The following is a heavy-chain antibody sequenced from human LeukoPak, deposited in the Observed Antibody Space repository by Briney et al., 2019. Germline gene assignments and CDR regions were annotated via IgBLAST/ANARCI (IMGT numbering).Heavy chain of an antibody. Sequence: SETLSLTCTVSGGSISSSSYYWGWIRQPPGKGLEWIGNIYYSGSTDYTPSPKSRVTISVDTSKNQSSLKLSSVTAADTAVYYCARLSVITLYYFDYWGQGTLVTVSS. CDR1: GGSISSSSYY. CDR3: ARLSVITLYYFDY. CDR2: IYYSGST. V-gene: IGHV4-39*01. D-gene: IGHD4-17*01. J-gene: IGHJ4*02.